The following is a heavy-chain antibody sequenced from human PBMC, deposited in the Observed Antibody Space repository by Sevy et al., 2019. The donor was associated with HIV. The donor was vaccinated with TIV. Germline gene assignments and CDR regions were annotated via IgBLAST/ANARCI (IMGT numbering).Heavy chain of an antibody. V-gene: IGHV3-15*01. CDR1: GFTFSNAW. D-gene: IGHD6-13*01. CDR3: TTEGRFKQQLGGDY. CDR2: IKSKTDGGTT. Sequence: GGSLRLSCAASGFTFSNAWMSWVRQAPGKGLEWVGRIKSKTDGGTTDYAAHVKGRVTISRDESTNTLYLQMNSLKTEDTAVYYCTTEGRFKQQLGGDYWGQGTLVTVSS. J-gene: IGHJ4*02.